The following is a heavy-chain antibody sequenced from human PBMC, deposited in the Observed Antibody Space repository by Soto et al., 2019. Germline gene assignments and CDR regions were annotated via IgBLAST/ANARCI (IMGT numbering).Heavy chain of an antibody. J-gene: IGHJ6*03. CDR2: IYSGGST. CDR3: ARDAILGYCPNCVCYRYYMDV. V-gene: IGHV3-53*04. D-gene: IGHD2-8*01. CDR1: GFTVSSNY. Sequence: EVQLVESGGGLVQPGGSLRLSCAASGFTVSSNYMSWVRQAPGKGLEWVSVIYSGGSTDYADSVKRRFTISRHNSKNTLYLQMISRRVEDTAVYYSARDAILGYCPNCVCYRYYMDVWGKETTVTVCS.